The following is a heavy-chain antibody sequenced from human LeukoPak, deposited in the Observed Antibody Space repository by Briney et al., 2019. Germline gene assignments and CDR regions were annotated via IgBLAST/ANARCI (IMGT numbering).Heavy chain of an antibody. CDR2: ISWNSGSI. Sequence: PGRSLRLSCAASGFTFDDYAMHWVQQAPGKGLEWVSGISWNSGSIGYADSVKGRFTISRDNAKNSLYLQMNSLRAEDMALYYCAKDSRRYCSSTSCYGSYFDYWGQGTLVTVSS. CDR3: AKDSRRYCSSTSCYGSYFDY. J-gene: IGHJ4*02. CDR1: GFTFDDYA. D-gene: IGHD2-2*01. V-gene: IGHV3-9*03.